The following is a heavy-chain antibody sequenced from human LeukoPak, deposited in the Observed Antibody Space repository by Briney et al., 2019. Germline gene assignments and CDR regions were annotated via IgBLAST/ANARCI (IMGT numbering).Heavy chain of an antibody. D-gene: IGHD2-21*02. Sequence: SETLSLTCTVSGYSISSGYYWGWIRQPPGKGLEWIGSIYHSGRTFYNPSLKSRVTISVDTSKNQFSLKLSSVTAADTAVYYCARRGVTPNYYMDVWGKGTTVTVSS. J-gene: IGHJ6*03. CDR3: ARRGVTPNYYMDV. CDR2: IYHSGRT. CDR1: GYSISSGYY. V-gene: IGHV4-38-2*02.